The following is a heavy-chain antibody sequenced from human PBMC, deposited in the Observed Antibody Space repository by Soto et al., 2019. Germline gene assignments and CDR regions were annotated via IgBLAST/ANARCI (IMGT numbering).Heavy chain of an antibody. Sequence: GASVKVSCKASGYPFTGYYMHWVRQAPGQGLEWMGWINPNSGGTNYAQKFQGRVTMTRDTSISTAYMDLSRLRSDDKAVFYCARDSRRSGRSYGMDVWGQGTTVTVSS. CDR1: GYPFTGYY. V-gene: IGHV1-2*02. CDR3: ARDSRRSGRSYGMDV. D-gene: IGHD5-12*01. CDR2: INPNSGGT. J-gene: IGHJ6*02.